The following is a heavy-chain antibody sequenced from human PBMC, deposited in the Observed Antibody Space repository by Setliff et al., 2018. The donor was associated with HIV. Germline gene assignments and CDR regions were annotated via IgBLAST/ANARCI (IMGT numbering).Heavy chain of an antibody. J-gene: IGHJ6*03. Sequence: PGGSLRLSCAASGFTFRSHWMSWVRQAPGKGLEWVSSITTDSSYIFDADSVKGRFTISRDNAQNSLYLQMNNLRVEDTAVYYCARDGTRLLAAMDVWGKGTTVTVSS. CDR3: ARDGTRLLAAMDV. CDR1: GFTFRSHW. V-gene: IGHV3-21*01. CDR2: ITTDSSYI.